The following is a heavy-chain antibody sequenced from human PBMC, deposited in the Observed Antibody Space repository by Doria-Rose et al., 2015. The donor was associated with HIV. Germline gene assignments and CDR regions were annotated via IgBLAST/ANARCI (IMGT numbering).Heavy chain of an antibody. J-gene: IGHJ4*02. CDR3: ATGHRDGFNYGGDF. CDR1: GYTLTGLS. D-gene: IGHD5-12*01. Sequence: VQLVESGAEVKKPGASVRVSCKVSGYTLTGLSMHWVRQAPGKGLEWLGGFHPQDGETIYTQKFQGRVTMTEDTSTDTAYLELSSLTSEDTAVYYCATGHRDGFNYGGDFWGQGTLVTVSS. CDR2: FHPQDGET. V-gene: IGHV1-24*01.